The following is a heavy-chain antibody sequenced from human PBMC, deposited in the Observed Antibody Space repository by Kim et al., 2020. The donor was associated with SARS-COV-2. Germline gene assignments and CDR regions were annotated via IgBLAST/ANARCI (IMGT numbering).Heavy chain of an antibody. J-gene: IGHJ3*02. Sequence: GGSLRLSCAASGFTLSGSTVHWVRQASGKGLEWVGRIRSKANSYATAYAASVKNSFTISRDDSKNTAYLQMNSLKTKATPVYYCARVNPIAGGWYVAFD. V-gene: IGHV3-73*01. D-gene: IGHD6-19*01. CDR1: GFTLSGST. CDR3: ARVNPIAGGWYVAFD. CDR2: IRSKANSYAT.